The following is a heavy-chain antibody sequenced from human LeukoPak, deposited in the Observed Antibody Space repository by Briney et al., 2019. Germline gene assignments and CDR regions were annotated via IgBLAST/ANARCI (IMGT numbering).Heavy chain of an antibody. D-gene: IGHD3-10*01. CDR3: ARDPGNKQLGPFDY. J-gene: IGHJ4*02. Sequence: GGSLRLSCAASGFTFKSYPMHWIRQTPGKGPKWVAAISFDGTNKYYADSVQGRFTLSRDNSNNILYLQMNSLRAEDVAVYYCARDPGNKQLGPFDYWGQGTLVTVSS. CDR1: GFTFKSYP. CDR2: ISFDGTNK. V-gene: IGHV3-30*01.